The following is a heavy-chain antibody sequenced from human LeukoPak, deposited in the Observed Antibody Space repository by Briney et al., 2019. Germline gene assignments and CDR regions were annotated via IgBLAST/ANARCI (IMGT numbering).Heavy chain of an antibody. J-gene: IGHJ4*02. CDR2: INHSGST. D-gene: IGHD1-14*01. V-gene: IGHV4-34*01. CDR1: GGSFSGYY. Sequence: SETLSLTCAVYGGSFSGYYWSWIRQPPGKGLEWIGEINHSGSTNYNPSLKSRVTISVDTSKNQFSLKLSSVTAADTAVYYCARRPRGGAKGPRYKSGIDYWGQGTLVTVSS. CDR3: ARRPRGGAKGPRYKSGIDY.